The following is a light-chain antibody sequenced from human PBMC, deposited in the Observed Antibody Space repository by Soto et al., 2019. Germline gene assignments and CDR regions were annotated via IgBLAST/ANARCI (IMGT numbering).Light chain of an antibody. J-gene: IGKJ2*01. CDR1: QSLLHSNGYNY. V-gene: IGKV2-28*01. CDR3: MQGLQTLYT. Sequence: DIVMTQSPLSLPVTPGEPASISCRSSQSLLHSNGYNYLDWYLQKPGQSPQLLIYLGSNRASGVSDRFSGSGSGTEYTLKISRVEAEDVGVYYCMQGLQTLYTFGQGNKLEIK. CDR2: LGS.